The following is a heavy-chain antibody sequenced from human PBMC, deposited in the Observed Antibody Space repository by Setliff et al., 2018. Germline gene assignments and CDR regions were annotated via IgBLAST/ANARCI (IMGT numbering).Heavy chain of an antibody. CDR3: ARDKLRFLENWFDP. V-gene: IGHV3-7*01. D-gene: IGHD3-3*01. Sequence: PGGSLRLSCAASGFTFSYYWMSWVRQAPGKGLAWVANIQQDGSTTYYSDSVKGRFTISRDNAKNSLYLQMNSLRAEDTAVYYCARDKLRFLENWFDPWGQGTLVTVSS. J-gene: IGHJ5*02. CDR2: IQQDGSTT. CDR1: GFTFSYYW.